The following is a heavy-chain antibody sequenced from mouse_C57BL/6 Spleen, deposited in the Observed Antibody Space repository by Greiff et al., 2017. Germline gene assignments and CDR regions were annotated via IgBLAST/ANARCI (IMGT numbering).Heavy chain of an antibody. CDR1: GYTFTSYW. D-gene: IGHD2-1*01. CDR3: ARRVYYGNYFDY. Sequence: QVQLQQSGAELVKPGASVKMSCKASGYTFTSYWITWVKQRPGQGLEWIGDIYPGSGSTNYNEKFKSKATLTVDTSSSTAYMQLSSLTSEDSAVYYCARRVYYGNYFDYWGQGTTLTVSS. J-gene: IGHJ2*01. V-gene: IGHV1-55*01. CDR2: IYPGSGST.